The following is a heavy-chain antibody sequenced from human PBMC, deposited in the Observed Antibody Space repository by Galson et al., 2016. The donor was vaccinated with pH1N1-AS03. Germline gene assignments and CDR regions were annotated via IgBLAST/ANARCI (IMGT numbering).Heavy chain of an antibody. CDR2: IASGGAET. CDR1: GFAFNDYA. V-gene: IGHV3-23*01. J-gene: IGHJ6*02. Sequence: SLRLSCAASGFAFNDYAMTWVRQPPGKGLEYVSSIASGGAETFSAESVKGRFTMSRDNSKHTVYLQMKSLRAEDTAVYKCERGGWGQVYGLDAWGQGTTVIVSS. D-gene: IGHD1-26*01. CDR3: ERGGWGQVYGLDA.